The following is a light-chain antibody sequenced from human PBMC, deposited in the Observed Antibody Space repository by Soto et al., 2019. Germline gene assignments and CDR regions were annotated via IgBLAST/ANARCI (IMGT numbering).Light chain of an antibody. V-gene: IGLV2-14*01. CDR2: DVN. J-gene: IGLJ2*01. CDR3: GSYTSSSSVV. Sequence: QSALTQPASVSGSRGQSITISGTGTSSDVGGHNYVSWYQQHPGKAPKLIIYDVNNRPSGVSNRLSGSKSGNTASLTISGLQAEDEADYYCGSYTSSSSVVFGGGTKLTVL. CDR1: SSDVGGHNY.